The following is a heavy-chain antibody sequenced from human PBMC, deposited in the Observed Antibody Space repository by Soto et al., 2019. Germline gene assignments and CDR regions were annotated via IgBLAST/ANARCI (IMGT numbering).Heavy chain of an antibody. CDR1: GGSISSTPYY. CDR3: ARHRQYYDTSGYQQRYFDY. D-gene: IGHD3-22*01. Sequence: SETLSLTCSVSGGSISSTPYYWGWIRQPPGKGLEWLGTIYYSGTTSYNPSLKSRVIISVDTSNNQFFLKLRSVTAADTAVYYCARHRQYYDTSGYQQRYFDYWGQGTQVTVSS. CDR2: IYYSGTT. J-gene: IGHJ4*02. V-gene: IGHV4-39*01.